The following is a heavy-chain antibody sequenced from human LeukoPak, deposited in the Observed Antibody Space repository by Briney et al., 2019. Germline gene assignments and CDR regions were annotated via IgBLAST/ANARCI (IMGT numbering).Heavy chain of an antibody. D-gene: IGHD3-3*01. Sequence: GASVKVSCKASGGTFSSYAISWVRQAPGQGLEWMGGIIPIFGTANYAQKFQGRVTITADESTSTAYMELSSLRSVDTAVYYCARVDNYDFWSGYPGFFDYWGQGTLVTVSS. CDR3: ARVDNYDFWSGYPGFFDY. V-gene: IGHV1-69*01. CDR2: IIPIFGTA. CDR1: GGTFSSYA. J-gene: IGHJ4*02.